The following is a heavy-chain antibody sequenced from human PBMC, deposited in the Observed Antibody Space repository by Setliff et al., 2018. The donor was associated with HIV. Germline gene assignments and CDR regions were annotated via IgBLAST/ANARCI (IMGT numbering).Heavy chain of an antibody. CDR3: ARDRESSGYLDH. J-gene: IGHJ4*02. Sequence: GGSLRLSCAAAGFTFDSYYMNWVRQTPGKGLEWVSFISGSAHQIYYADSVKGRFTISRDNAKHSLYLQMNSLRTEDTAVYYCARDRESSGYLDHWGQGSLVTVSS. D-gene: IGHD3-3*01. V-gene: IGHV3-21*04. CDR2: ISGSAHQI. CDR1: GFTFDSYY.